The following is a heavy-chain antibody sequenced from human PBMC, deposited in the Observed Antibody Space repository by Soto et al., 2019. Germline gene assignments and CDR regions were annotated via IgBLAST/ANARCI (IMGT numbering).Heavy chain of an antibody. J-gene: IGHJ6*02. Sequence: GASVKVSCKASGYTFTSYGISWVRQAPGQGLEWMGWISAYNGNTNYAQKLQGRVTMTTDTSTSTAYMELRSLRSDDTAVYHCARDYPGSSWSMYYYYGMDVWGQGTTVTVSS. CDR2: ISAYNGNT. CDR3: ARDYPGSSWSMYYYYGMDV. V-gene: IGHV1-18*04. CDR1: GYTFTSYG. D-gene: IGHD6-13*01.